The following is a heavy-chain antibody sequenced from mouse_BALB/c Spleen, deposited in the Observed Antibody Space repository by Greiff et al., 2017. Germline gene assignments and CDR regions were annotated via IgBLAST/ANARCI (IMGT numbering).Heavy chain of an antibody. V-gene: IGHV2-2*02. J-gene: IGHJ4*01. CDR1: GFSLTSYG. D-gene: IGHD1-1*01. CDR2: IWSGGST. CDR3: ARKGYYYGSPLYAMDY. Sequence: QVQLQQSGPGLVQPSQSLSITCTVSGFSLTSYGVHWVRQSPGKGLEWLGVIWSGGSTDYNAAFISRLSISKDNSKSQVFFKMNSLQANYTAIYYCARKGYYYGSPLYAMDYWGQGTSVTVSS.